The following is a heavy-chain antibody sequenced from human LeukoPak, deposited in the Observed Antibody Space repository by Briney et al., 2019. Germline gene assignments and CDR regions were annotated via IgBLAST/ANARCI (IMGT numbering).Heavy chain of an antibody. Sequence: ASVKASCKASGYTFSNYGISWVRQAPGLGLEWMGWTSYNGNTNYAQKFQDRVTMTTDTSTTTAYMELRSLESDDTAVYYCARHSGSGWQALGYWGQGTLVTVSS. CDR3: ARHSGSGWQALGY. CDR2: TSYNGNT. D-gene: IGHD6-19*01. V-gene: IGHV1-18*04. CDR1: GYTFSNYG. J-gene: IGHJ4*02.